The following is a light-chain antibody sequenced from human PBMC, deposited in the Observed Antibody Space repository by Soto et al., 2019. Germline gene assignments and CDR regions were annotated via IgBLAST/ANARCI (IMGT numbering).Light chain of an antibody. Sequence: EIVLAQSPATLSVSPGERATLTCRASRSVSSCLVWYQQKPGQAPSLLIYAASTRAPGIPARFSGSGSGTEFILTISSLQSEDFAVYYCQQYNYWPLTFGQGTKVDIK. CDR2: AAS. CDR1: RSVSSC. CDR3: QQYNYWPLT. J-gene: IGKJ1*01. V-gene: IGKV3-15*01.